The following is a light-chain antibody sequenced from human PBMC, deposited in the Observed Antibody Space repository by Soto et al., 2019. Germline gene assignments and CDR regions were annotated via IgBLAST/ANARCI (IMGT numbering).Light chain of an antibody. CDR1: QSVSSNY. CDR3: QHYSSSAT. CDR2: GAS. Sequence: MHAPGTLSSSPGERGTISRRASQSVSSNYLAWYKQKPGQAPRLLIYGASSRATGIPDRFSGSGSGTDFTLTIRRLEPEDFAVYYCQHYSSSATFGQGTKVDIK. V-gene: IGKV3-20*01. J-gene: IGKJ1*01.